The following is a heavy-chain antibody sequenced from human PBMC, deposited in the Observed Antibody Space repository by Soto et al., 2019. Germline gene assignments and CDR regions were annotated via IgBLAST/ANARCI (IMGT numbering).Heavy chain of an antibody. CDR2: ISYDGSNK. CDR1: GFTFSSYG. J-gene: IGHJ6*02. CDR3: EGMDV. Sequence: PGGSLRLSCAASGFTFSSYGMHWVRQAPGKGLEWVAVISYDGSNKYYAHSVKGRFTISRDNSKNTLYLQMNSLRAEDTAVYYCEGMDVWGQGTTLTVSS. V-gene: IGHV3-30*03.